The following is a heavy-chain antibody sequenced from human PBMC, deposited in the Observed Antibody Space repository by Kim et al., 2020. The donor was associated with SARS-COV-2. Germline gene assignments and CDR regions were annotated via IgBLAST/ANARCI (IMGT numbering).Heavy chain of an antibody. Sequence: GGSLRLSCAASGFTFSSYAMSWVRQAPGKGLEWVSAISGSGGSTYYADSVKGRFTISRDNSKNTLYLQMNSLRAEDTAVYYCAKDLFLDTAMVTGLADYWGQGTLVTVSS. D-gene: IGHD5-18*01. CDR2: ISGSGGST. J-gene: IGHJ4*02. CDR1: GFTFSSYA. V-gene: IGHV3-23*01. CDR3: AKDLFLDTAMVTGLADY.